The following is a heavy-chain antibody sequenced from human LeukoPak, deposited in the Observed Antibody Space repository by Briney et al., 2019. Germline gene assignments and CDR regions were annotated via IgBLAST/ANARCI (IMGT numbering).Heavy chain of an antibody. CDR3: AKGYFTWISITFDY. CDR2: TYYRSKWYH. J-gene: IGHJ4*02. V-gene: IGHV6-1*01. CDR1: GDTVSSNSAA. D-gene: IGHD5-12*01. Sequence: SQTLSLTCAISGDTVSSNSAAWSWIRQSPSRGLEWLGRTYYRSKWYHDYAVSVRSRVSVNPDTSKNQFSLQLNSVTPEDTALYYCAKGYFTWISITFDYWGQGALVTVSS.